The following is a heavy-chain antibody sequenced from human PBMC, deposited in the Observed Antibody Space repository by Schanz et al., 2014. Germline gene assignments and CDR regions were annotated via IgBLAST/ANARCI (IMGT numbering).Heavy chain of an antibody. CDR3: ARGQRRAIGRPFGP. CDR1: GYALTNYG. Sequence: VQLVQSGAEVKKPGASVRVSCKVSGYALTNYGSSWVRQAPGQGPEWMGWMQPDSGKTHYAEKVQGRVAMTRDVSISTAYMELSSLASEDTAVYYCARGQRRAIGRPFGPWGQGTLVTVSS. CDR2: MQPDSGKT. D-gene: IGHD6-25*01. V-gene: IGHV1-8*02. J-gene: IGHJ5*02.